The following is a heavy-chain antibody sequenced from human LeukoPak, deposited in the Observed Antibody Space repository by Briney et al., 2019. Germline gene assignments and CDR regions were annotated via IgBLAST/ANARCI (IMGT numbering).Heavy chain of an antibody. V-gene: IGHV3-30*02. D-gene: IGHD6-6*01. J-gene: IGHJ4*02. Sequence: GGSLRLSCAASGFTFSSFGIHWVRQAPGKGLEWVAFIRYDGSNKYYADSVKGRFTISRDNPKNTLYLQMNSLRAEDTAVYYCAKERGIAARQHYFDYWGQGTLVTVSS. CDR1: GFTFSSFG. CDR3: AKERGIAARQHYFDY. CDR2: IRYDGSNK.